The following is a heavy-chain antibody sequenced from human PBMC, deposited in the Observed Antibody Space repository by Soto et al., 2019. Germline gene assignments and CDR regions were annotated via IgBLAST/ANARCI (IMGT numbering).Heavy chain of an antibody. CDR2: ISYDGGNK. D-gene: IGHD4-17*01. CDR3: ARGTTVTTYYYYGMDA. CDR1: GFTFTNYA. Sequence: QVQLVESGGGVVQPGRSLRLSCAASGFTFTNYAIHWLRQAPGKGLEWVAVISYDGGNKYYADSVKGRFTISRDNSKNTLYLQTDSLRAEDTAVYYCARGTTVTTYYYYGMDAWGPGTTVTVSS. J-gene: IGHJ6*02. V-gene: IGHV3-30-3*01.